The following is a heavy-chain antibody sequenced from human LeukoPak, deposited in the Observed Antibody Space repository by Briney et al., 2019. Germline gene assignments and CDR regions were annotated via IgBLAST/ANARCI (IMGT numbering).Heavy chain of an antibody. CDR3: ARDRGNGNLNSIDY. Sequence: ASVKVSCKASGYTFTSYFIHWVRQAPGQGLEWMGIVNPGGGSTSYAQKFQGRVTVTRDTSTSTVSMELSSLRSDDTALYYCARDRGNGNLNSIDYWGQGTLVTVSS. D-gene: IGHD2-8*01. CDR1: GYTFTSYF. J-gene: IGHJ4*02. CDR2: VNPGGGST. V-gene: IGHV1-46*01.